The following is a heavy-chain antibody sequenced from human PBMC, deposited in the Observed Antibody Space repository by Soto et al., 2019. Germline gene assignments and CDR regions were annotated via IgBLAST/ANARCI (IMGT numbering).Heavy chain of an antibody. D-gene: IGHD3-22*01. J-gene: IGHJ5*02. CDR2: ITPSGST. V-gene: IGHV3-23*01. CDR1: GLTFSGSA. CDR3: AKGRMSTSGLES. Sequence: GGSLRLSCAASGLTFSGSAMTWVHQAPGEGLQWVSSITPSGSTYYRDSVKGRYTISRDSSKNTLYLQMNSLRADDTALYYCAKGRMSTSGLESWGQGTQVTVSS.